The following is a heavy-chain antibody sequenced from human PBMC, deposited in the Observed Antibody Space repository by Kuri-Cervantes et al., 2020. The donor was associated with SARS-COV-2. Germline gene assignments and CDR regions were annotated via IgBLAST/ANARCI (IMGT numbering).Heavy chain of an antibody. J-gene: IGHJ4*02. CDR3: AKGLWMESSSPHDY. Sequence: ETLSLTCAASGFTFSSYAMSWVRQAPGKGLEWVSAISGSGGSTYYADSVKGRFTISRDNSKNTLYLQMNSLRAEDTAVYYCAKGLWMESSSPHDYWGQGTRVTVSS. D-gene: IGHD2-15*01. V-gene: IGHV3-23*01. CDR2: ISGSGGST. CDR1: GFTFSSYA.